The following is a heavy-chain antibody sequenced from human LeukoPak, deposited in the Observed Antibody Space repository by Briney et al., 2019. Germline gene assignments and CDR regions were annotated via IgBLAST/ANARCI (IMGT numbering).Heavy chain of an antibody. CDR2: IWYDGSNK. J-gene: IGHJ5*02. V-gene: IGHV3-33*01. CDR3: ARDSLGYCSGGSCLNWFDP. D-gene: IGHD2-15*01. Sequence: PGGSLRLSCAASGFTFSSYGMHWVRQAPGKGLEWVAVIWYDGSNKYYADSVKGRFTISRDNSKNTLYLQMNSLRAEGTAVYYYARDSLGYCSGGSCLNWFDPWGQGTLVTVSS. CDR1: GFTFSSYG.